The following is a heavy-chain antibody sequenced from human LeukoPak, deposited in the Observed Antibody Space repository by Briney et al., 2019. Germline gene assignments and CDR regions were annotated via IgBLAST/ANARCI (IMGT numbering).Heavy chain of an antibody. D-gene: IGHD4-17*01. CDR3: ARGHDDYGDYPGELYFDY. CDR2: INHSGST. J-gene: IGHJ4*02. Sequence: SETLSLPCAVYGGSFSRYYWSWLRPPPAKGLAWMGGINHSGSTNYNPPLKSRVTISVDTSKNQFSLKLSSVTAADTAVYYCARGHDDYGDYPGELYFDYWGQGALVTVSS. V-gene: IGHV4-34*01. CDR1: GGSFSRYY.